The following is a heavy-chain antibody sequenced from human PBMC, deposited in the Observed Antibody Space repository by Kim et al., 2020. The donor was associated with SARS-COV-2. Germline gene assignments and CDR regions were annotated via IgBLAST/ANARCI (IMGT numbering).Heavy chain of an antibody. CDR2: T. J-gene: IGHJ4*02. V-gene: IGHV1-18*01. CDR3: ARGGSSSSFDY. Sequence: TNTAQRLQGRVTMTPDTSTSTAYMELRSLRSDDTAVYYCARGGSSSSFDYWGQGTLVTVSS. D-gene: IGHD6-6*01.